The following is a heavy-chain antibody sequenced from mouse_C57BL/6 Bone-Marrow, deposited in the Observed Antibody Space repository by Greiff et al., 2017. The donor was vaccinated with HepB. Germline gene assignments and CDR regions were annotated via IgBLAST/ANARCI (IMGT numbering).Heavy chain of an antibody. Sequence: QVQLQQPGAELVKPGASVKLSCKASGYTFTSYWMQWVKQRPGQGLEWIGEIDPSDSYTNYNQKFKGKATLTVDTSSSTTYMQLSSLTSEDSAVYYCARGDYYGNGDYWGQGTTLTVSS. V-gene: IGHV1-50*01. CDR2: IDPSDSYT. J-gene: IGHJ2*01. D-gene: IGHD1-1*01. CDR3: ARGDYYGNGDY. CDR1: GYTFTSYW.